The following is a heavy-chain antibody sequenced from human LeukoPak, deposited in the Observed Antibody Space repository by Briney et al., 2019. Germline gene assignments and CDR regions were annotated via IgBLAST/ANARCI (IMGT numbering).Heavy chain of an antibody. V-gene: IGHV4-39*07. J-gene: IGHJ4*02. CDR1: GGSISGSTYY. CDR2: IFYSGRT. Sequence: SETLSLTCTVSGGSISGSTYYWGWIRQPPGKGLEWTGSIFYSGRTYYNPSLKSRVTISVDTSKNQFSLKLTSVTAADTAVYYCAKDLTADYEYSSSSGTSDFDYWGQGTLVTVSS. D-gene: IGHD6-6*01. CDR3: AKDLTADYEYSSSSGTSDFDY.